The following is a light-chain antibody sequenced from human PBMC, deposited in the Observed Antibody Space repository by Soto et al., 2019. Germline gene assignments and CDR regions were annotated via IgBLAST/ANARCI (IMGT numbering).Light chain of an antibody. CDR3: QQSYDMPWT. CDR2: AAS. Sequence: AIRMTQSPSSFSASTGDRVTITCRASQGISSYLAWYQQKPGKAPQLLIYAASNLQTGVPSRFSGSGFGTDFTLTISSLQPEDFAAYYCQQSYDMPWTFGLGTKVDIK. CDR1: QGISSY. V-gene: IGKV1-8*01. J-gene: IGKJ1*01.